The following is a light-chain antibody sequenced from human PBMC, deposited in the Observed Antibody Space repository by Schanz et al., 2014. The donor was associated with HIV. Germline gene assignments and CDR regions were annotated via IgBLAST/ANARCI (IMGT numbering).Light chain of an antibody. J-gene: IGKJ4*01. CDR2: GAS. V-gene: IGKV3-15*01. CDR3: QQYNNWPPLT. Sequence: EIVLTQSPGILSLSPGERAILSCRASQSVSGNYLAWYQQKPGQAPRLLIYGASTRATGIPARFSGSGSGTEFTLTISSLQSEDFAVYFCQQYNNWPPLTFGGGTKVQIK. CDR1: QSVSGN.